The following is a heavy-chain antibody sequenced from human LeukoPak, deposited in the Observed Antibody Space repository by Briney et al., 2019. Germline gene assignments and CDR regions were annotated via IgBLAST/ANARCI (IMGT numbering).Heavy chain of an antibody. Sequence: ASVKVSCKASGYTFTSYYMHWVRQAPGQGLEWMGIINPSGGSTSYAQKFQGRVTMTRDMSTSTVYMELSSLRSEDTAVYYCARDRTDYYDSSPDAFDIWGQGTMVTVSS. CDR2: INPSGGST. D-gene: IGHD3-22*01. V-gene: IGHV1-46*01. CDR1: GYTFTSYY. J-gene: IGHJ3*02. CDR3: ARDRTDYYDSSPDAFDI.